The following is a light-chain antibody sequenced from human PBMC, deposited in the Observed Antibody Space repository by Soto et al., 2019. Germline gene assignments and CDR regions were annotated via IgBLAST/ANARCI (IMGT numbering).Light chain of an antibody. Sequence: EIVLTQSPGTLSLSPGERATLSCGASESVSSNQLAWYQQKPGQAPRLLIYGAFIRASGIPDRFSGSGSGTDFTLTIRGLEPEDSAVYYCQRYGTSRGSFGQGTKLEIK. J-gene: IGKJ2*01. CDR1: ESVSSNQ. CDR2: GAF. V-gene: IGKV3-20*01. CDR3: QRYGTSRGS.